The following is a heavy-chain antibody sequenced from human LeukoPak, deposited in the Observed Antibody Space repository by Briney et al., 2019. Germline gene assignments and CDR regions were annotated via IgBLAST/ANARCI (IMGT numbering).Heavy chain of an antibody. Sequence: ASVKVSCKASGYTFTSYGISWVRQAPGQGLEWMGWISAYNGNTNYAQKLQGRVTMTTDTSTSTAYMELRSLRSDDTAVYYCARDPHYDSSGYYYVVRYFGYWGQGTLVTVSS. CDR1: GYTFTSYG. J-gene: IGHJ4*02. V-gene: IGHV1-18*01. D-gene: IGHD3-22*01. CDR3: ARDPHYDSSGYYYVVRYFGY. CDR2: ISAYNGNT.